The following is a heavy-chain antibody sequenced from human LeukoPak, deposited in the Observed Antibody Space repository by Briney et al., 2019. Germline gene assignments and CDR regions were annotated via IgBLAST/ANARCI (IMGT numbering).Heavy chain of an antibody. CDR2: INPNSGGT. CDR3: ARQWLGPKYFQH. Sequence: ASVKVSCKASGYTFTGYYMHWVRQAPGQGLEWMGWINPNSGGTNYAQKFQGRVTMTRGTSISTAYMELSRLRSDDTAVYYCARQWLGPKYFQHWGQGTLVTVSS. J-gene: IGHJ1*01. CDR1: GYTFTGYY. D-gene: IGHD6-19*01. V-gene: IGHV1-2*02.